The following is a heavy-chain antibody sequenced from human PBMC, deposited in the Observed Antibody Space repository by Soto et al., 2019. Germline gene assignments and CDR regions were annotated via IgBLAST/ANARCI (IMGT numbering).Heavy chain of an antibody. D-gene: IGHD3-10*01. CDR1: GGSISSGGYY. V-gene: IGHV4-31*03. J-gene: IGHJ4*02. CDR3: ASSPVSWFGELLPYYFDY. Sequence: SETQSLTCTVSGGSISSGGYYWSWIRQHPGKGLEWIGYIYYSGSTYYNPSLKSRVTISVDTSKNQFSLKLSSVTAADTAVYYCASSPVSWFGELLPYYFDYWGQGTLVTVSS. CDR2: IYYSGST.